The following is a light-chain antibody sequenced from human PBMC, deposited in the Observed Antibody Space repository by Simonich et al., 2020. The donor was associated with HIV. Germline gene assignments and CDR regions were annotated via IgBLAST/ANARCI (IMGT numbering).Light chain of an antibody. CDR1: QSVLYSSNNKNY. V-gene: IGKV4-1*01. CDR2: WAS. Sequence: DIVMTQSPDSLAVSLGERATINCKSSQSVLYSSNNKNYLAWYQQKPGQPPKLLIYWASTRESGVPDRFSGSGSGTDFTLKISRVEAEDVGVYYCMQSTQLRTFGQGTKVEIK. J-gene: IGKJ1*01. CDR3: MQSTQLRT.